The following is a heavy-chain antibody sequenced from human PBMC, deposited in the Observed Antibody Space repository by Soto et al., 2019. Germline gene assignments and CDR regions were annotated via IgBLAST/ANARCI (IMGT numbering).Heavy chain of an antibody. D-gene: IGHD3-3*01. CDR1: GFTFSSYA. V-gene: IGHV3-30-3*01. Sequence: QVQLVESGGGVVQPGRSLRLSCAASGFTFSSYAMHWVRQAPGKGLEWVAIISYDGSNKYYADSVKGRFTISRDNSKNPLYLQMNSLRAEDTAVYYCARGGLRLLEWLAYGMDVWGQGTTVTVSS. J-gene: IGHJ6*02. CDR2: ISYDGSNK. CDR3: ARGGLRLLEWLAYGMDV.